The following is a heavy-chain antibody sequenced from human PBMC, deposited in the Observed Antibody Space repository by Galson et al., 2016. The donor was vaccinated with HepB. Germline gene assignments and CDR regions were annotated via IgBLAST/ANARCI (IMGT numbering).Heavy chain of an antibody. Sequence: TLSLTCTVSGGSISSRGYYWSWIRQHPGKGLEWIGYIYYSGNTHYNPSLKSRITISIDTSKNQFSLKLSSVTAADTAVYYCAREISQYCSGGSCYVSDYWGQGTLVTVSS. CDR2: IYYSGNT. CDR3: AREISQYCSGGSCYVSDY. V-gene: IGHV4-31*03. J-gene: IGHJ4*02. D-gene: IGHD2-15*01. CDR1: GGSISSRGYY.